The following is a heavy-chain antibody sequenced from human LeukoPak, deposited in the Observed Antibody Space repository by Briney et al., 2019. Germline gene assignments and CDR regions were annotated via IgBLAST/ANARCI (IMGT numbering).Heavy chain of an antibody. CDR3: SLLAVASPQDY. CDR2: ISSSGSIV. CDR1: GFSFSTYE. J-gene: IGHJ4*02. V-gene: IGHV3-48*03. D-gene: IGHD6-19*01. Sequence: GGSLRLSCAASGFSFSTYEMHWVRQAPGKGLEWVSDISSSGSIVYYADSVKGRFTTSRDNANNYQYLQMHSLRAEDTAVYYCSLLAVASPQDYWGQGTLVTVSS.